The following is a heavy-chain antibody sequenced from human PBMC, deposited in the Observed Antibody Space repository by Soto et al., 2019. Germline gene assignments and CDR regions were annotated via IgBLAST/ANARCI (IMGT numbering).Heavy chain of an antibody. CDR2: IYSGGST. V-gene: IGHV3-53*01. D-gene: IGHD6-13*01. J-gene: IGHJ3*02. Sequence: GGSLRLSCAASGFTVSSNYMSWVRQAPGKGLEWVSVIYSGGSTYYADSVKGRFTISRDNSKNTLYLQMNSLRAEDTAVYYCARSSGYSSSWYPDAFDIWGQGTMVTV. CDR3: ARSSGYSSSWYPDAFDI. CDR1: GFTVSSNY.